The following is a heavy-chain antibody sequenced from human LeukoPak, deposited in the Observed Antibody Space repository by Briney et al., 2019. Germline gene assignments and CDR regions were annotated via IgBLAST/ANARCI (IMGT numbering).Heavy chain of an antibody. CDR2: IYYSGST. Sequence: PSETLSLTCTVSGGSISSYYWSWIRQPPGKGLEWIGYIYYSGSTNYNPSLKSRVTISVDTSKNQFSLKLSSVTAADTAVYYCARKLVGAFDIWGQGTMVTVSS. J-gene: IGHJ3*02. V-gene: IGHV4-59*12. CDR3: ARKLVGAFDI. D-gene: IGHD2-15*01. CDR1: GGSISSYY.